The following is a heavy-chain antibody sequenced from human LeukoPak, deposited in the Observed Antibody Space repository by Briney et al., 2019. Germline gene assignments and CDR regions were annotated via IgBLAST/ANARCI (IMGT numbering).Heavy chain of an antibody. J-gene: IGHJ4*02. CDR1: GFTVSSKY. CDR2: IYSGGST. CDR3: ARGGIYDYGDYRYDS. D-gene: IGHD4-17*01. V-gene: IGHV3-66*01. Sequence: PRGSPRLSCAASGFTVSSKYMSWVCQAPGKGLEWVSVIYSGGSTYYADSVKGRFTISRDNSKNTLYLQMNSLRAEDTAVYYCARGGIYDYGDYRYDSWGQGTPGTVSS.